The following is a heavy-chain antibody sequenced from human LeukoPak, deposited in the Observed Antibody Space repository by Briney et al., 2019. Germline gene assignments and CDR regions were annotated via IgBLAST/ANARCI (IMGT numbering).Heavy chain of an antibody. Sequence: GGSLRLSCAASGFTFSRYDMHWLRQATGKGLEWVSAIGTGGDTYYPASVKGRFTISRENAKISLYLQMNSLRVEDTAVYYCVRQGTPHGNFDYWGQGTLVTVSS. V-gene: IGHV3-13*01. CDR1: GFTFSRYD. J-gene: IGHJ4*02. CDR3: VRQGTPHGNFDY. CDR2: IGTGGDT. D-gene: IGHD1/OR15-1a*01.